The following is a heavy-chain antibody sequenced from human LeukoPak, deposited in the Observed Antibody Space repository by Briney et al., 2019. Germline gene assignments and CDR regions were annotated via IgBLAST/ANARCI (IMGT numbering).Heavy chain of an antibody. CDR3: ARHKEYYYYYMDV. J-gene: IGHJ6*03. CDR2: IYYSGST. V-gene: IGHV4-39*01. Sequence: SETLSLTCTVSGDSISSRSYYWGWIRQPPGKGLEWIGSIYYSGSTYYNPSLKSRVTISVDTSKNQFSLKLSSVTAADTAVYYCARHKEYYYYYMDVWGKGTTVTVSS. CDR1: GDSISSRSYY.